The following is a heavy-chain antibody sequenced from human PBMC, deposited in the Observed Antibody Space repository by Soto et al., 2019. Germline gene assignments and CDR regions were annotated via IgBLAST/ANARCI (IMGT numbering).Heavy chain of an antibody. CDR3: ARQPVSATGKYFCYQYGLDV. CDR2: IHNRGKT. J-gene: IGHJ6*02. D-gene: IGHD6-6*01. V-gene: IGHV4-34*01. Sequence: WETQCPSNAAYGGFLSKYFCSWRRQSPGKVLELIGEIHNRGKTNYNPSLKSRVTMTMDTSKNQSSLRLNSVTAADTAVYYCARQPVSATGKYFCYQYGLDVWGQGTTVTVS. CDR1: GGFLSKYF.